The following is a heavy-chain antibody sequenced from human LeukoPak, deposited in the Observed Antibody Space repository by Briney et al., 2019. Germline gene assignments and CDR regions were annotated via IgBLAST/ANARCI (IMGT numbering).Heavy chain of an antibody. D-gene: IGHD3-3*01. Sequence: PSETLSLTCTVSGGSISSYYWSWIGQPPGKGLEWIGYIYYSGSTNYNPSLKSRVTISVDTSKNQFSPKLSSVTAADTAVYYCARRDFWSGYLAAWGQGTLVTVSS. V-gene: IGHV4-59*08. CDR2: IYYSGST. CDR1: GGSISSYY. CDR3: ARRDFWSGYLAA. J-gene: IGHJ5*02.